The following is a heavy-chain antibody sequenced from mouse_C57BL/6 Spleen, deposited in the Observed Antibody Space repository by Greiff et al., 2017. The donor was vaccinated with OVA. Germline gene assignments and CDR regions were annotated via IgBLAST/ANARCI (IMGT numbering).Heavy chain of an antibody. V-gene: IGHV1-80*01. CDR2: IYPGDGDT. CDR1: GYAFSSYW. J-gene: IGHJ1*03. Sequence: QVQLQQSGAELVKPGASVKISCKASGYAFSSYWINWVKQRPGKGLEWIGQIYPGDGDTNYNGKFKGKATLTADKSSSTAYMQLSSLTSEDSAVYFCARSAPNWYFDVWGTGTTVTVSS. CDR3: ARSAPNWYFDV.